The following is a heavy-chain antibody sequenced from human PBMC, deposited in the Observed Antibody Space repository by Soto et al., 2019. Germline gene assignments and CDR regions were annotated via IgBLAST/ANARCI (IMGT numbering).Heavy chain of an antibody. D-gene: IGHD2-21*02. CDR2: ISFEGSNQ. CDR3: AKAERTVVVTFINY. Sequence: QVQLVESGGGVVQPGRSLRLSCAASGFTFSHYALHWVRQAPGKGLEWVALISFEGSNQFYADSVKGRFTISRDNSKNTLYLQISLLSADDTAVYYCAKAERTVVVTFINYWGQGTLVTVSS. V-gene: IGHV3-30-3*01. CDR1: GFTFSHYA. J-gene: IGHJ4*02.